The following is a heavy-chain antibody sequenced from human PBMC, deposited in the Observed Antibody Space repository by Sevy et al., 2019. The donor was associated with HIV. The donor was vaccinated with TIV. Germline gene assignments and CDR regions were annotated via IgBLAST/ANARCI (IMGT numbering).Heavy chain of an antibody. CDR3: VRDFDKDDSGYSDWFDS. D-gene: IGHD3-22*01. CDR1: GFSFSIYW. J-gene: IGHJ5*01. CDR2: TKEDGSER. V-gene: IGHV3-7*01. Sequence: GGSLRLSCAASGFSFSIYWMSWVRQAPGKGLEWVASTKEDGSERKYVDSVKGRFIISRDNAKNALYLQMNSLRAEDTAVYCCVRDFDKDDSGYSDWFDSWGQGTLVTVSS.